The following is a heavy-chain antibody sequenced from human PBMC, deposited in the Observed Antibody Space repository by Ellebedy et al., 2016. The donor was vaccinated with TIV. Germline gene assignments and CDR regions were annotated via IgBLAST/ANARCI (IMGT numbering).Heavy chain of an antibody. CDR1: GFTFDSYA. CDR2: LSYDGSNK. J-gene: IGHJ5*02. Sequence: GESLKISCVASGFTFDSYAMHWVRQAPDTGLEWVAALSYDGSNKYYADSVKGRFTISRDNSMNTLYLQMNSLRPDDTAVYYCARGEGRDVLTGALTWGQGTLVTVSS. CDR3: ARGEGRDVLTGALT. D-gene: IGHD3-9*01. V-gene: IGHV3-30-3*01.